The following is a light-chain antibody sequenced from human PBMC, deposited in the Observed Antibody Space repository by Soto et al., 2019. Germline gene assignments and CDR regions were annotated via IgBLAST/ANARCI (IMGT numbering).Light chain of an antibody. CDR1: SSDVGSYNL. CDR3: CSYAGSSTSWV. J-gene: IGLJ3*02. Sequence: QSVLTQPASVSGSPGQSITISCTGTSSDVGSYNLVSWYQQHPGKAPKLMIYEVSKRPSGVSNRFSGSKSGNTASLTISGLQAEDEADYYCCSYAGSSTSWVFGGGTK. CDR2: EVS. V-gene: IGLV2-23*02.